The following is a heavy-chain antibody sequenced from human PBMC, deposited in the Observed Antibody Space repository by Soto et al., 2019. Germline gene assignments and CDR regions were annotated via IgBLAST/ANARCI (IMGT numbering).Heavy chain of an antibody. CDR2: TYFSKTT. CDR1: GDSITSGGYY. D-gene: IGHD5-12*01. J-gene: IGHJ6*02. V-gene: IGHV4-31*03. Sequence: SETLSLTCTVSGDSITSGGYYWSWVRHHPGKGLEWIGYTYFSKTTYYNPSLKSRVTISVDASKNQFSLNLSSVTAADTAVYYCATGREVAFQNYYGLDVWGQGTTVTVSS. CDR3: ATGREVAFQNYYGLDV.